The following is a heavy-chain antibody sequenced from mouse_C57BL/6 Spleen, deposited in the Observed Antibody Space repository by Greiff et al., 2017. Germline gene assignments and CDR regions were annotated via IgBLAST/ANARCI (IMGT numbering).Heavy chain of an antibody. V-gene: IGHV1-12*01. Sequence: QVQLQQSGAELVRPGASVKMSCKASGYTFTSYNLHWVKQTPRQGLEWIGAIYPGNGDTSYNPQFKGKATLTVDKSSSTAYMQLSSLTSEDSAVYFCARAGRDGCYFDYWGEGTTRTVSS. CDR3: ARAGRDGCYFDY. CDR2: IYPGNGDT. CDR1: GYTFTSYN. D-gene: IGHD2-3*01. J-gene: IGHJ2*01.